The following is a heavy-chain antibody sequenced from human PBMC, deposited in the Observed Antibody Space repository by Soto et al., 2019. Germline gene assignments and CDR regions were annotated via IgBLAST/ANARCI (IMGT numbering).Heavy chain of an antibody. CDR3: ARGRRGSSSWTTPKYNWFDP. Sequence: QVQLQQWGAGLLKPSETLSLTCAVYGGSFSGYYWSWIRQPPGKGLEWIGEINHSGSTNYNPSLKSRVTISVDTSKNQFSLKLSSVTAADTAVYYCARGRRGSSSWTTPKYNWFDPWGQGTLVTVSS. V-gene: IGHV4-34*01. D-gene: IGHD6-13*01. CDR1: GGSFSGYY. CDR2: INHSGST. J-gene: IGHJ5*02.